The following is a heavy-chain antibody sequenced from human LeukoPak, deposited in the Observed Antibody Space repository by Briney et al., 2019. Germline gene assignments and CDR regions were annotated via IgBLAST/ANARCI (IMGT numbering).Heavy chain of an antibody. CDR3: ARGGSSWDFDY. D-gene: IGHD6-13*01. CDR1: GFTFSDYY. V-gene: IGHV3-11*01. CDR2: ISGSGSTT. J-gene: IGHJ4*02. Sequence: GGSLRLSCAASGFTFSDYYMSWIRQAPGKGLEWVSYISGSGSTTYYADSMKGRFTISRDNAKKSLYLQMNSLRAEDTAVYYCARGGSSWDFDYWGQGTLVTVSS.